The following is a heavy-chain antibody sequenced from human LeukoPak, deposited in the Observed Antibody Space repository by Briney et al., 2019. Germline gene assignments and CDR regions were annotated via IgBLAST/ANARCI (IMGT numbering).Heavy chain of an antibody. CDR3: ARLPYYYDSSGYYYFSFDY. CDR2: TYYRSKWNN. V-gene: IGHV6-1*01. D-gene: IGHD3-22*01. Sequence: SQTLSLTCAISGDSVSSTSATWNWIRQSPSRGLQWLGRTYYRSKWNNDSADSVKSRMTVNPDTFKNQFSLQLSSVTAADTAVYYCARLPYYYDSSGYYYFSFDYWGQGTLVTVSS. J-gene: IGHJ4*02. CDR1: GDSVSSTSAT.